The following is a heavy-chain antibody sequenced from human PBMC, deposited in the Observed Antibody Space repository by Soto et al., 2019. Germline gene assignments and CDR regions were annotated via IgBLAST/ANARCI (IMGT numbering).Heavy chain of an antibody. CDR3: AKDLESYTLVATEPVDY. J-gene: IGHJ4*02. CDR1: GFTFSSYA. V-gene: IGHV3-23*01. D-gene: IGHD5-12*01. Sequence: EVQLLESGGGLVQPGGSLRLSCAASGFTFSSYAMSWVRQAPGKGLEWVSAISGSGGSTYYADSVKGRFTISRDNSKNTLYLQMNSLRAEDTAVYYCAKDLESYTLVATEPVDYWGQGTLVTVSS. CDR2: ISGSGGST.